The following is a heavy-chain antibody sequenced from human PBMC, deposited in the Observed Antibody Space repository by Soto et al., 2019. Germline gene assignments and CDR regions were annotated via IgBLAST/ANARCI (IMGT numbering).Heavy chain of an antibody. CDR2: IWYDGSNK. J-gene: IGHJ4*02. Sequence: GGSLRLSCAASGFTFSSYGMHWVRQAPGKGLEWVAVIWYDGSNKYYADSVKGRFTISRDNSKNTLYLQMNSLRAEDTAVYYCARDHINGTTAFDYWGQGTLVTVSS. V-gene: IGHV3-33*01. CDR1: GFTFSSYG. CDR3: ARDHINGTTAFDY. D-gene: IGHD1-7*01.